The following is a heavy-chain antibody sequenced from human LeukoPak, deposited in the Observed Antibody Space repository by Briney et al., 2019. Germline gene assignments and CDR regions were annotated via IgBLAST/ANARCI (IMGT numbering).Heavy chain of an antibody. CDR1: GYTFTNYA. J-gene: IGHJ4*02. V-gene: IGHV1-18*01. CDR2: ISAYNGNT. D-gene: IGHD6-19*01. Sequence: GASVKVSCKASGYTFTNYAISWVRQAPGQGLEWMGWISAYNGNTNYAQKLQGRVTMTTDTSTSTAYMELRSLRFDDTAVYYCARTESGWHDLDYWGQGTLVTVSS. CDR3: ARTESGWHDLDY.